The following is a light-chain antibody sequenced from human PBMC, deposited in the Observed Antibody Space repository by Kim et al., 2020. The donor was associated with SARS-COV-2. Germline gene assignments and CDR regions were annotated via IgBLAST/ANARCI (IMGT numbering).Light chain of an antibody. CDR3: QQYGDSPKT. V-gene: IGKV3-20*01. Sequence: PGERATLSCRASQRVTGTYLAWYQHKPGQAPRLLISDAASRAAGIPDRFSGNGSGTDFTLTINRLEPGDSAVYHCQQYGDSPKTFGQGTRV. CDR1: QRVTGTY. J-gene: IGKJ1*01. CDR2: DAA.